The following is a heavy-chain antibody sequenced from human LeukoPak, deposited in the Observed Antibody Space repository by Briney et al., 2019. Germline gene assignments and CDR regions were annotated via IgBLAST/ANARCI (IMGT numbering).Heavy chain of an antibody. CDR1: GFTSSNYA. CDR2: ISGNGGST. J-gene: IGHJ3*01. D-gene: IGHD2-15*01. Sequence: PGGSLRLSCAASGFTSSNYAMSWVRQAPGKGLEWVSSISGNGGSTYYTASVKGRFTISRDNSKNTLNLQMNSLRTEDTAVFYCAKPRDIDSWAFDVWGQGTMVTVSS. V-gene: IGHV3-23*01. CDR3: AKPRDIDSWAFDV.